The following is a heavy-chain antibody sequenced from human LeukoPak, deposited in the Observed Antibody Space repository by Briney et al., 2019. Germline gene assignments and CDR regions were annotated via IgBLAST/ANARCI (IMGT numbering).Heavy chain of an antibody. CDR1: GFTFSSYS. J-gene: IGHJ4*02. Sequence: GGSLRLSCAASGFTFSSYSMNWVRQAPGKGLEWVSSISSSSSYIYYADSVKGRFTISRDNAKNSLNLQMNSLRAEDTAVYYCARDWEGPLGYFDYWGQGTLVTVSS. D-gene: IGHD1-26*01. CDR3: ARDWEGPLGYFDY. CDR2: ISSSSSYI. V-gene: IGHV3-21*01.